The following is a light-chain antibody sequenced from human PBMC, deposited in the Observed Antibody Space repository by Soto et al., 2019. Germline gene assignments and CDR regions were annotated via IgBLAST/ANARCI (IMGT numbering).Light chain of an antibody. CDR2: KAS. Sequence: DIQMTQSPSTLSASVGDRVTITCRASRSISDWLAWYQQKPGKAPKLLIYKASSLESGVPSRFSGSGSGTEFTLTISSLQPDDFATYYCQHYNTLLMYTFGQGTKLEIK. CDR1: RSISDW. J-gene: IGKJ2*01. V-gene: IGKV1-5*03. CDR3: QHYNTLLMYT.